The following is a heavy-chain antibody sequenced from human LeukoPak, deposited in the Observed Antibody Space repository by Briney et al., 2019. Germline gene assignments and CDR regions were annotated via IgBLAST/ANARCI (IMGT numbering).Heavy chain of an antibody. J-gene: IGHJ4*02. CDR1: GFTFSSYS. CDR3: VRENQLRC. D-gene: IGHD5-12*01. V-gene: IGHV3-7*01. CDR2: VKPDGSDN. Sequence: PGGSLRLSCAASGFTFSSYSMNWVRQVPGKGLEWVASVKPDGSDNFYVDSVEGRFTISRDNARYSLFLQMNSLRVEDTAVYYCVRENQLRCWGQGTLVSVSS.